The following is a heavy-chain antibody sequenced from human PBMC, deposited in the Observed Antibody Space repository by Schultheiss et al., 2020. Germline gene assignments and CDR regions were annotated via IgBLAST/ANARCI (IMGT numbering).Heavy chain of an antibody. Sequence: GGSLRLSCAASGFTFSSYAMSWVRQAPGKGLEWVSAISGSGGSTYYADSVKGRFTISRDNSKNTLYLQMNSLRAEDTAVYYCARLGRGLLLSSDYWGQGTLVTVSS. CDR1: GFTFSSYA. V-gene: IGHV3-23*01. D-gene: IGHD3-22*01. J-gene: IGHJ4*02. CDR2: ISGSGGST. CDR3: ARLGRGLLLSSDY.